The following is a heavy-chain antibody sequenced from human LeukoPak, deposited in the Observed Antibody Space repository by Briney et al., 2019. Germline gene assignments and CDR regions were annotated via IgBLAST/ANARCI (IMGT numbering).Heavy chain of an antibody. CDR3: AKDNYDILTGYWYYFDY. CDR1: GFTFSSYG. D-gene: IGHD3-9*01. Sequence: GGSLRLSCAASGFTFSSYGMHWVRQAPGKGLEWVAFIRYDGSNKYYGDSVKGRFTISRDNSKNTLYLQMNSLRAEHTAVYYCAKDNYDILTGYWYYFDYWGQGTLVTVSS. J-gene: IGHJ4*02. CDR2: IRYDGSNK. V-gene: IGHV3-30*02.